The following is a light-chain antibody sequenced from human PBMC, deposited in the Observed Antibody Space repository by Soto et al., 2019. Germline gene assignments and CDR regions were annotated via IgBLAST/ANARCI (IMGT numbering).Light chain of an antibody. J-gene: IGKJ4*01. Sequence: EIVLTQSPGTLSLSPGEGASLSCRASQSVPKNFLAWYQQKPGQALRLLISGASSRATGIPDRFSGSGSGTDFTLTHRRPGAGDFAVYFLQPFASSPVTFRGGTKVEIK. CDR2: GAS. V-gene: IGKV3-20*01. CDR1: QSVPKNF. CDR3: QPFASSPVT.